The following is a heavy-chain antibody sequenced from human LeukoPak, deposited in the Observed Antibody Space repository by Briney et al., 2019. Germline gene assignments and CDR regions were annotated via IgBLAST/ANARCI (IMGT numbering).Heavy chain of an antibody. CDR3: ARVRCGGDCPGAFDI. Sequence: ASVKVSCKASGYTFTSYYMHWVRQAPGQGLEWMGIINPSGGSTSYAQKFQGRVTMTRDTSTSTVYMGLSSLRSEDTAVYYCARVRCGGDCPGAFDIWGQGTMVTVSS. J-gene: IGHJ3*02. CDR2: INPSGGST. D-gene: IGHD2-21*02. CDR1: GYTFTSYY. V-gene: IGHV1-46*01.